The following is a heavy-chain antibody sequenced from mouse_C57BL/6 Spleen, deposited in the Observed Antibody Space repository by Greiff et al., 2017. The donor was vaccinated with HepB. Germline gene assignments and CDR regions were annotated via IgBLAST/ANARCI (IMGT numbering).Heavy chain of an antibody. D-gene: IGHD2-3*01. Sequence: EVKVVESGGGLVQPKGSLKLSCAASGFSFNTYAMNWVRQAPGKGLEWVARIRSKSNNYATYYADSVKDRFTISRDDSESMLYLQMNNLKTEDTAMYYCVRGWLLSWFAYWGQGTLVTVSA. V-gene: IGHV10-1*01. CDR3: VRGWLLSWFAY. CDR1: GFSFNTYA. CDR2: IRSKSNNYAT. J-gene: IGHJ3*01.